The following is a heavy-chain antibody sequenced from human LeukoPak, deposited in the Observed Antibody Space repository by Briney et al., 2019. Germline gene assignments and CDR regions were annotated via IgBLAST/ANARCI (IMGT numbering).Heavy chain of an antibody. D-gene: IGHD1-14*01. V-gene: IGHV3-7*01. CDR3: ARDRGRNSFDY. Sequence: GEFLRLSCAASGFSVSSSYMSWVRQAPGKGLEWVASMKPDGSESWYVDSVKGRFTISRDNSKNSLYLQLTSLRAEDTALYYCARDRGRNSFDYWGQGTLVSVSS. CDR2: MKPDGSES. CDR1: GFSVSSSY. J-gene: IGHJ4*02.